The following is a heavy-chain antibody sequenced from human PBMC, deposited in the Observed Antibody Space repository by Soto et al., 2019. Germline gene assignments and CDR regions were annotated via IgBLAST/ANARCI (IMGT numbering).Heavy chain of an antibody. J-gene: IGHJ4*02. V-gene: IGHV3-15*07. CDR3: NAYCDFWGGHTPL. CDR1: GFTFENVW. D-gene: IGHD3-3*01. CDR2: IKSKADGKTI. Sequence: EVQLVESGGGLVKPGGSVGLSCAASGFTFENVWMHWVGQAPGKGLEWVGRIKSKADGKTIDYAEPVKGRFSISRDDSKNTLYLQMNNLKTEDTAVYYCNAYCDFWGGHTPLWGQGTLVAVSS.